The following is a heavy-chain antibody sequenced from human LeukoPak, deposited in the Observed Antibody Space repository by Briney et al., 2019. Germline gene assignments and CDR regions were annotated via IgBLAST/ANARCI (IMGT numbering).Heavy chain of an antibody. CDR2: IIPIFGTA. Sequence: GASVKVSCKASGGTFSNYAISWVRQAPGQGLEWMGRIIPIFGTANYAQKFQGRVTITTDESTSTAYMELSSLRSEDTAVYYCAGESTEYCSGGSCYLREYYFDYWGQGTLVTVSS. CDR3: AGESTEYCSGGSCYLREYYFDY. J-gene: IGHJ4*02. CDR1: GGTFSNYA. D-gene: IGHD2-15*01. V-gene: IGHV1-69*05.